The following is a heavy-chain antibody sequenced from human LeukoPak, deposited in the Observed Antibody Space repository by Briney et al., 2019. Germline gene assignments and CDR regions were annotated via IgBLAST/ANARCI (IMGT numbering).Heavy chain of an antibody. CDR2: IYHSGST. D-gene: IGHD6-13*01. CDR1: GYSISSGYY. V-gene: IGHV4-38-2*02. Sequence: PSETLSLTCTVSGYSISSGYYWGWIRQPPGKGLEWIGSIYHSGSTYYNPSLKSRVTISVDTSKNQFSLKLSSVTAADTAVYYCARVYSSSWYRNYYYMDVWGKGTTVTISS. J-gene: IGHJ6*03. CDR3: ARVYSSSWYRNYYYMDV.